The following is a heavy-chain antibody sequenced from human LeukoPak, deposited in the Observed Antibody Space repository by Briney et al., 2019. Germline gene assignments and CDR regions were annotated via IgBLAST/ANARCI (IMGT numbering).Heavy chain of an antibody. CDR2: IYWDGDE. V-gene: IGHV2-5*02. CDR3: ARVSVSALGASFPY. Sequence: ESGPTLVNPTQTLTLTCTFSGFSLSTNGVGVGWVRQPPGKALECLALIYWDGDERYSPSLKNRLTITKDTSKNQVVLTMTNVDPLDTATYYCARVSVSALGASFPYWGQGTLVAVSS. CDR1: GFSLSTNGVG. D-gene: IGHD2-15*01. J-gene: IGHJ4*02.